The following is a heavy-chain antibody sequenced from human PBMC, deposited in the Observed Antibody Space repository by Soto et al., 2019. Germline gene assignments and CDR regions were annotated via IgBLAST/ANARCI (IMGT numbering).Heavy chain of an antibody. CDR3: ARSGYSSGWYHWYFDF. J-gene: IGHJ2*01. CDR1: GYTFTNYG. V-gene: IGHV1-3*01. CDR2: INASNGNT. Sequence: ASVKVSCKASGYTFTNYGVHWVRQAPGQRLEWMGWINASNGNTKYSQKLQGRVTINRDTSASTAYMELSGLRSEDTAVYYCARSGYSSGWYHWYFDFWGRGTLVTVSS. D-gene: IGHD6-19*01.